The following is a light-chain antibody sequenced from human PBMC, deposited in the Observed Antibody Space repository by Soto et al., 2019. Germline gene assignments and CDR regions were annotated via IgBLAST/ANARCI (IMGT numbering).Light chain of an antibody. CDR2: GAS. Sequence: EIVMTQSPATLSVSPGERATLSCRASQSVSSNLAWYQQRPGQAPRLLIYGASTRATGVPARFSGSGSGTEFTLNISSLQSEDLAVYYCQEYSSWWTFGQGTKVEIK. V-gene: IGKV3-15*01. CDR1: QSVSSN. CDR3: QEYSSWWT. J-gene: IGKJ1*01.